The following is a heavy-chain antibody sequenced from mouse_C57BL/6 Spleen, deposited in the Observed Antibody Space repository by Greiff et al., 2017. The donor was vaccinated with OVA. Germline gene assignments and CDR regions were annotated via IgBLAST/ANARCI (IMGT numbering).Heavy chain of an antibody. J-gene: IGHJ2*01. D-gene: IGHD4-1*01. CDR2: IYPRDGST. CDR3: ARRWDVGY. V-gene: IGHV1-85*01. Sequence: VKLVESGPELVKPGASVKLSCKASGYTFTSYDINWVKQRPGQGLEWIGWIYPRDGSTKYNEKFKGKATLTVDTSSSTAYMELHSLTSEDSAVYFCARRWDVGYWGQGTTLTVSS. CDR1: GYTFTSYD.